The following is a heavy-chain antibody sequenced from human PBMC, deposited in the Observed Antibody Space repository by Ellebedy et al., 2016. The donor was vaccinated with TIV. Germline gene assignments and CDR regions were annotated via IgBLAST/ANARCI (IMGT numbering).Heavy chain of an antibody. CDR1: GDPITGSHW. Sequence: SETLSLXXAVSGDPITGSHWWSWVRPPPGRGLEWIGEIYHGVSSHYNPSLKSRVTMSIDESKNGFSLKLTSVTAADTAVYYCARDLGSGVYPGHWGQGTLVTVSS. CDR3: ARDLGSGVYPGH. J-gene: IGHJ4*02. V-gene: IGHV4-4*02. D-gene: IGHD6-13*01. CDR2: IYHGVSS.